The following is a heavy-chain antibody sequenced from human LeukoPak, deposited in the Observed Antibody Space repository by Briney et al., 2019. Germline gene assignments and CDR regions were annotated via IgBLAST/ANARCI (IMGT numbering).Heavy chain of an antibody. V-gene: IGHV3-7*04. J-gene: IGHJ4*02. D-gene: IGHD4-23*01. CDR1: GFTFSSYW. CDR2: INQDGREK. CDR3: ARDLLLYGGNSGVDY. Sequence: GGPLRLSCTASGFTFSSYWMSWVRQAPGKGLEWVANINQDGREKHSVDSVKGRFTISRDNAKNSLYLQMNSLRAEDTAVYYCARDLLLYGGNSGVDYWGQGTLVTVSS.